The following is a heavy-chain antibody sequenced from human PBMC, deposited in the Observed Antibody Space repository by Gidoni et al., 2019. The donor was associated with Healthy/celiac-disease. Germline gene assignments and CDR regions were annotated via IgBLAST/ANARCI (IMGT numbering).Heavy chain of an antibody. J-gene: IGHJ4*02. CDR1: GFTFSSYG. Sequence: QVPLVESGGGVVQPGRSLRLSCAASGFTFSSYGMHWVRQAPGKGLELVAVISYDGSNKYYADSVKGRFTISRDNSKNTLYLQMNSLRAEDTAVYYCAKEIVVVTALDYWGQGTLVTVSS. CDR3: AKEIVVVTALDY. CDR2: ISYDGSNK. D-gene: IGHD2-21*02. V-gene: IGHV3-30*18.